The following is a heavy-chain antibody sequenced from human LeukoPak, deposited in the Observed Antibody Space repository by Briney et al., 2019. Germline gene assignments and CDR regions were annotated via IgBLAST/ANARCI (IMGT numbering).Heavy chain of an antibody. CDR1: GFTFSNYW. D-gene: IGHD3-10*01. CDR2: VNNDGRAT. J-gene: IGHJ4*02. V-gene: IGHV3-74*01. CDR3: ARETLIRGFMPDY. Sequence: PGGSLRLSCAASGFTFSNYWMHWVGQTPGKGPGWVSRVNNDGRATAYADSVKGRFTISRDNAKNTLYLQMNSLRAGDTAVYYCARETLIRGFMPDYWGQGTLVTVSS.